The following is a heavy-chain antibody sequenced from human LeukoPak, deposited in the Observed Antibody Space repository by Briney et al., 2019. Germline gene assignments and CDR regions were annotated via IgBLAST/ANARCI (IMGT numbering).Heavy chain of an antibody. Sequence: SVKVSCKASGGTFSSYAISWVRQAPGQGLEWMGGIIPIFGTANYAQKFQGRVTITADESTSTAYMELSSLRSEDTAVYYCARGLPSAAHAFDIWGQGTMVTVSS. CDR3: ARGLPSAAHAFDI. J-gene: IGHJ3*02. V-gene: IGHV1-69*13. CDR2: IIPIFGTA. CDR1: GGTFSSYA.